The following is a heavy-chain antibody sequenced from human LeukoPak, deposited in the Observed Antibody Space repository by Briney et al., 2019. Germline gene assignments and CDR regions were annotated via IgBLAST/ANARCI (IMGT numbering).Heavy chain of an antibody. J-gene: IGHJ4*02. D-gene: IGHD5-12*01. CDR3: ARDRLDIVTTIIFDY. CDR1: GYTFTSYS. Sequence: ASVKVSCKASGYTFTSYSIAWVRHVPGQGLEWMGWISPYDGNTDYAQNFQGRVTMTADTSTSTAYMELRSLRSDDTAVYYCARDRLDIVTTIIFDYWGQGTQVTVSS. CDR2: ISPYDGNT. V-gene: IGHV1-18*01.